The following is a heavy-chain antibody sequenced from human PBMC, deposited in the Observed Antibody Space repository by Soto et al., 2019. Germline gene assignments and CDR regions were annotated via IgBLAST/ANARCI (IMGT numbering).Heavy chain of an antibody. CDR3: ATDITYGPCIEEH. CDR1: GYAFTELS. J-gene: IGHJ4*02. V-gene: IGHV1-24*01. CDR2: YNPEEGET. D-gene: IGHD1-20*01. Sequence: QVQLVQSGAEVTKPGASVKVSCKVSGYAFTELSMHWVRQAPGKGLEWLGGYNPEEGETMSAQKFQGRLTMTEDISTHTAYMELRIVRSEDTAMYYCATDITYGPCIEEHWGQGTLVTVSS.